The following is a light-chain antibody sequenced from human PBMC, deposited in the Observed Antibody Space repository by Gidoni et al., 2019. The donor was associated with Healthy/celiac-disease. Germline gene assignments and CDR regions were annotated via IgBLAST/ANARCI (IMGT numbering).Light chain of an antibody. CDR1: QRVSSN. CDR2: GAS. V-gene: IGKV3-15*01. Sequence: EILMTQSPATLSVSPGERATLSCRASQRVSSNFAWYQQKPGQAPRLLIYGASTRAPGIPARFSGSGSGTEFTLTISSMQSEDFAVDYCQQYNNWPLRTFGQGTRLEIK. J-gene: IGKJ5*01. CDR3: QQYNNWPLRT.